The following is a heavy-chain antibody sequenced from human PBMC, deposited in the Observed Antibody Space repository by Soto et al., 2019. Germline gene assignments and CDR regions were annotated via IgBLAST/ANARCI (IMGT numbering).Heavy chain of an antibody. CDR3: ARDRFDSTTNFDY. CDR1: GGTFSSYT. J-gene: IGHJ4*02. D-gene: IGHD3-9*01. Sequence: QVQLVQSGAEVKKPGSSVKVSCKASGGTFSSYTISWVRQAPGQGLEWMGRIIPILGIANYAQKFQGRVTITADKSTSTAYMELSSLRSEDTAVYYCARDRFDSTTNFDYWGQGTLVTVSS. CDR2: IIPILGIA. V-gene: IGHV1-69*08.